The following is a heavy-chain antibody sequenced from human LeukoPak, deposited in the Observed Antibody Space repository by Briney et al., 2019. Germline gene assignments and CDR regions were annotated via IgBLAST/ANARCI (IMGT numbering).Heavy chain of an antibody. CDR2: INHSGST. CDR3: ARQFDS. V-gene: IGHV4-34*01. Sequence: SETLSLTCAVYGGSFSGYYWSWIRQSPGKGLEWIGEINHSGSTNYKPSLKSRVTISVDTSKNQLSLKLTSVTAADTAVYYCARQFDSWGQGTLVTVSS. J-gene: IGHJ4*02. CDR1: GGSFSGYY.